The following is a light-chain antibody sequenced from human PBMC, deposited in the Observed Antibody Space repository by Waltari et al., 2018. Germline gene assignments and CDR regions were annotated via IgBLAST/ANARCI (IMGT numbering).Light chain of an antibody. V-gene: IGLV2-8*01. CDR3: SSYAGSNNPVV. J-gene: IGLJ2*01. Sequence: QSALTQPPSASGSPGQSVTISCTGTSSDVGGYNYVSWYPQHPGKAPKLIIYEVSKRPSGVPDRFSGSKSGNTASLTVSGLQAEDEADYYCSSYAGSNNPVVFGGGTKLTVL. CDR2: EVS. CDR1: SSDVGGYNY.